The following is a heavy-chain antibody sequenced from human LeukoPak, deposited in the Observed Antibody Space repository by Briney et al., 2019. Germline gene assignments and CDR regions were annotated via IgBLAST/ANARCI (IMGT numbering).Heavy chain of an antibody. D-gene: IGHD3-10*01. CDR3: ASLLWFGDDAFDI. V-gene: IGHV3-21*01. CDR2: ISSSSSYI. J-gene: IGHJ3*02. Sequence: PGGSLRLSCAASGFTFSSYSMNWVRQASGKGLEWVSSISSSSSYIYYADSVKGRFTISRDNAKNSLYLQMNSLRAKDTAVYYCASLLWFGDDAFDIWGQGTMVTVSS. CDR1: GFTFSSYS.